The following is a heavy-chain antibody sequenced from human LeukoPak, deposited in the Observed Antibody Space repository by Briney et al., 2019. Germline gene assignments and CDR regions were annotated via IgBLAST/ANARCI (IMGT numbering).Heavy chain of an antibody. CDR3: ARVWGIAAAGGEIEY. J-gene: IGHJ4*02. V-gene: IGHV3-48*02. CDR2: ISSSSSTI. Sequence: GGSLRLSCAASGFTFSSYSMNWVRQAPGKGLEWVSYISSSSSTIYYADSVRGRFTISRDNAKNSLYLQMNSLRDEDTAVYYCARVWGIAAAGGEIEYWGQGTLVTVSS. D-gene: IGHD6-13*01. CDR1: GFTFSSYS.